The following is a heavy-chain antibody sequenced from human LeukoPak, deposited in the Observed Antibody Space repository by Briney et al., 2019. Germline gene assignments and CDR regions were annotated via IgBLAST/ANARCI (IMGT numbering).Heavy chain of an antibody. CDR2: IKSKTDGGTT. D-gene: IGHD4-17*01. J-gene: IGHJ4*02. V-gene: IGHV3-15*01. Sequence: GRSLRLSCAASGFTFSNLWMSWVRQPPGKGLEWVGRIKSKTDGGTTDYAAPVKGRFTISRDDSKNTLYLQMDSLKTEDTAVYYCTTDSYGDYVDYWGQGTLVTVSS. CDR3: TTDSYGDYVDY. CDR1: GFTFSNLW.